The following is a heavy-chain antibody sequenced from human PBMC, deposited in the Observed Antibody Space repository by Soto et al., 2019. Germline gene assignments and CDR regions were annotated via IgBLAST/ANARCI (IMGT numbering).Heavy chain of an antibody. CDR1: GGSISSSYW. CDR3: ARVSGSYYYGMDV. V-gene: IGHV4-4*02. J-gene: IGHJ6*02. Sequence: QVQLQESGPGLVKPSGTLSLTCAVSGGSISSSYWWSWVRQPPGKGLEWIGEIYHSGSTNYNTSLKSRVTRSVDKSKNQFSRKVTSVTAADTAVYYCARVSGSYYYGMDVWGQGTTVTVSS. CDR2: IYHSGST.